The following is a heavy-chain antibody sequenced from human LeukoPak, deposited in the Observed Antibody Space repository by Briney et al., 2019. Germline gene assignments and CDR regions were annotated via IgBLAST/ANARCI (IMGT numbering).Heavy chain of an antibody. D-gene: IGHD3-22*01. V-gene: IGHV1-2*02. CDR2: INPNSGGT. Sequence: GASVKVSCKASGYTFTGYYMHWVRQAPGQGLEWMGWINPNSGGTDYAQKFQGRVTMTRDTSISTAYMELSRLRSDDTAVYYCARHSKYYYDSSGYYQRPNWFDPWGQGTLVTVSS. CDR1: GYTFTGYY. CDR3: ARHSKYYYDSSGYYQRPNWFDP. J-gene: IGHJ5*02.